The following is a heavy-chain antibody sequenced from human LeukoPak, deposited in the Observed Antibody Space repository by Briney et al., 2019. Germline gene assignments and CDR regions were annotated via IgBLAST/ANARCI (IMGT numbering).Heavy chain of an antibody. Sequence: GGSLRLSCAASGFTFSSFWMHWVRQTPGKGLVWVSHINSDGSRTSYADSVRGRFTISRDNAKNTLYLQMNSLRAEDTAVYSCVRGYHYGMAVWGQGTTVTVSS. CDR3: VRGYHYGMAV. CDR1: GFTFSSFW. J-gene: IGHJ6*02. V-gene: IGHV3-74*01. CDR2: INSDGSRT.